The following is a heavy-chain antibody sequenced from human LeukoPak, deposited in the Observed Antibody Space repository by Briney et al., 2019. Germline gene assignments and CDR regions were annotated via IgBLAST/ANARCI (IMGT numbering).Heavy chain of an antibody. CDR3: ALGNCPTTSCYPGVAFDI. Sequence: PSQTLSLTGTVSGGSISSGSYYWSWIRQPAGKGLEWIGRIYTSGSTNYNPSLKSRVTISVDTSKNQFSLKLSSVTAADTAVYYCALGNCPTTSCYPGVAFDIWGQGTMVTVSS. CDR1: GGSISSGSYY. CDR2: IYTSGST. J-gene: IGHJ3*02. D-gene: IGHD2-2*01. V-gene: IGHV4-61*02.